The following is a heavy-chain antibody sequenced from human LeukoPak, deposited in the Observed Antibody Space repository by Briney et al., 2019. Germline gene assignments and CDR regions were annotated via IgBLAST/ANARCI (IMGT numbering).Heavy chain of an antibody. CDR1: EFSVSNNY. V-gene: IGHV3-53*01. CDR2: IYSTGDT. D-gene: IGHD7-27*01. J-gene: IGHJ4*02. Sequence: GGSLKLSCAASEFSVSNNYMTWVRQAPGKGLEWVSTIYSTGDTSYADSVKGRFTISRVNSKNTLYLQMGSLRADDTAVYYCGTGTNWGYWGQGTLVTVSS. CDR3: GTGTNWGY.